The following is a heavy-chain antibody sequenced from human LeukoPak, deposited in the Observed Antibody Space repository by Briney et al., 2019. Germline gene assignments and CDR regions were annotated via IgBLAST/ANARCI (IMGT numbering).Heavy chain of an antibody. D-gene: IGHD3-10*01. CDR2: IIPIFGIA. CDR3: ARDSTPVRIVRGVIYDY. CDR1: GGTFSSYA. J-gene: IGHJ4*02. V-gene: IGHV1-69*04. Sequence: SVKVSCKASGGTFSSYAISWVRQAPGQGLEWMGRIIPIFGIANYAQKFQGRVTITADKPTSTAYMELSSLRSEDTAVYYCARDSTPVRIVRGVIYDYWGQGTLVTVSS.